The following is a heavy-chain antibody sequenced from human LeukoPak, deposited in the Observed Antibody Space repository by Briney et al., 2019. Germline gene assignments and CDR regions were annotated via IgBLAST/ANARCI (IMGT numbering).Heavy chain of an antibody. J-gene: IGHJ4*02. D-gene: IGHD5-24*01. CDR1: GFIFSRYA. CDR2: ISSGGESP. CDR3: AKKSRDGYNPFDY. Sequence: GGSLRLSCAASGFIFSRYAMSWVRQAPGKGLEWVCGISSGGESPYYADSVRGRFTISRDNSKNTLYLEINSLRAEDTAVHSCAKKSRDGYNPFDYLGQGTLVTVSS. V-gene: IGHV3-23*01.